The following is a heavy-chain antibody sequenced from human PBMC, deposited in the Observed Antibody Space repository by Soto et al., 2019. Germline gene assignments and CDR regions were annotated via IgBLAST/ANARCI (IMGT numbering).Heavy chain of an antibody. D-gene: IGHD6-19*01. CDR3: ARDLARIAVADQVGWFDP. CDR1: GGTFSSYA. V-gene: IGHV1-69*01. CDR2: IIPIFGTA. J-gene: IGHJ5*02. Sequence: QVQLVQSGAEVKKPGSSVKVSCKASGGTFSSYAISWVRQAPGQGLEWMGGIIPIFGTANYAQKFQGRVTITADESTSTAYMELGSLRSEDTAVYYCARDLARIAVADQVGWFDPWGQGTLVTVSS.